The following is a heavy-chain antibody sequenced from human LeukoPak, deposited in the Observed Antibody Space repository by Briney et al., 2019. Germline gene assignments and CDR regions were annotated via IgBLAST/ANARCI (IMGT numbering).Heavy chain of an antibody. CDR1: GFTFSSYG. D-gene: IGHD1-26*01. Sequence: GGSLRLSGAASGFTFSSYGMHWVRQAPGKGLEWVAVISYDGSNKYYADPVKGRFTISRDNSKNTLYLQMNSLRAEDTAVYYCAKGRSPGGSYFDYWGQGTLVTVSS. V-gene: IGHV3-30*18. J-gene: IGHJ4*02. CDR3: AKGRSPGGSYFDY. CDR2: ISYDGSNK.